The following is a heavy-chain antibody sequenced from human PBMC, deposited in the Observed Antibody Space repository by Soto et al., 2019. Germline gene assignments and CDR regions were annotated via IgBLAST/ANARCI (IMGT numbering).Heavy chain of an antibody. CDR2: IIPIFGTA. V-gene: IGHV1-69*13. CDR3: ARDPVVGATVYYYYYGMDV. Sequence: SVKVSCKASGGTFSSYAISWVRQAPGQGLEWMGGIIPIFGTANYAQKFQGRVTITADESTSTAYMELSSLRSEDTAVYYCARDPVVGATVYYYYYGMDVWGQGTTVTVSS. D-gene: IGHD1-26*01. J-gene: IGHJ6*02. CDR1: GGTFSSYA.